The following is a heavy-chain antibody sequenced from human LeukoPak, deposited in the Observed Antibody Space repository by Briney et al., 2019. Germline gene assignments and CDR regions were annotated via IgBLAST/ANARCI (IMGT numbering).Heavy chain of an antibody. V-gene: IGHV4-31*03. Sequence: SETLSLTCTVSGGSISSGGYYCNWIRQHPGKGLEWLGYMYYSGSTSHHNPSLKSRPTISVDTSKNQFSLKLTSVTAADTAVYYCARGPLSTATTYDYWGQGILVTVSS. CDR3: ARGPLSTATTYDY. D-gene: IGHD5-12*01. CDR2: MYYSGST. CDR1: GGSISSGGYY. J-gene: IGHJ4*02.